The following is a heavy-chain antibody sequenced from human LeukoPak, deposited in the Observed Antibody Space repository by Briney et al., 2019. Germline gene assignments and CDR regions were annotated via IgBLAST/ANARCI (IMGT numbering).Heavy chain of an antibody. CDR2: IKQDGSEK. V-gene: IGHV3-7*01. J-gene: IGHJ4*02. CDR3: ARGGYSYGYLMYYFDY. D-gene: IGHD5-18*01. Sequence: GGSLRLSFAASGFTFSSYWMSWVRQAPGKGLEWVANIKQDGSEKYYVDSVKGRFTISRDNAKNSLYLQMNSLRAEDTAVYYCARGGYSYGYLMYYFDYWGQGTLVTVSS. CDR1: GFTFSSYW.